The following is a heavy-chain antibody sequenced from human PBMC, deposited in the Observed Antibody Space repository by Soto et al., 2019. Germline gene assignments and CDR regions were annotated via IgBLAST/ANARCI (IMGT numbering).Heavy chain of an antibody. CDR2: IVPSVDTT. J-gene: IGHJ6*02. Sequence: QVQLVQSGTEVKNPGASVKVSCKASGGTFSRSGFHWVRQAPGQGLEWMGMIVPSVDTTNYAQKFQARVTIIADQFTSTVYMELRSLRSEDTAVYYCARCPQPPDTADPYAVDVWGQGTRVIVSS. CDR1: GGTFSRSG. CDR3: ARCPQPPDTADPYAVDV. D-gene: IGHD5-18*01. V-gene: IGHV1-69*18.